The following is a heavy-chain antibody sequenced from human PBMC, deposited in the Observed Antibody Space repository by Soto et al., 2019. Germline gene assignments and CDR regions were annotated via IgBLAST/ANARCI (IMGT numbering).Heavy chain of an antibody. J-gene: IGHJ4*02. CDR2: ISGTGGST. CDR3: ARSVGDTWNTYFLHY. CDR1: GFTFGDYS. D-gene: IGHD1-20*01. V-gene: IGHV3-23*01. Sequence: VQLLESGGDLVQPGGSQTLSCAASGFTFGDYSMSWVRQAPGKGLEWVSGISGTGGSTYYADSVKGRFPISRHNSKNTLYLQMDSLRAEDTAVYYCARSVGDTWNTYFLHYWGQGTLVTVSS.